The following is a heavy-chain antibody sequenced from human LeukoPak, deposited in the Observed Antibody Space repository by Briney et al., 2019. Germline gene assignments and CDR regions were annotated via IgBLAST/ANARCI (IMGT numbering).Heavy chain of an antibody. D-gene: IGHD6-13*01. CDR2: IYYSGST. Sequence: PSETLSLTCTVSGASFSSSTYYWGWIRQPPGKGLEWIGSIYYSGSTYYNPSLKSRVTLSVDTPKNQFSLKLSSVTAADTAVYYCARHAGGISATGTRPFDYWGREPWSPSPQ. V-gene: IGHV4-39*01. J-gene: IGHJ4*02. CDR3: ARHAGGISATGTRPFDY. CDR1: GASFSSSTYY.